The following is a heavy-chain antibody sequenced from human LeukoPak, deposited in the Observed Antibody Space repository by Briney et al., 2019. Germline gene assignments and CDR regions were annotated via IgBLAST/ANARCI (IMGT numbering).Heavy chain of an antibody. CDR2: IASETYGGTA. Sequence: GGSLRLSCATSGFSFSSYAMTWVRQAPGKGLEWVGFIASETYGGTAEYAASVKGRFTISRDDSKSIAYLQMNSLKTEDTAVYYCTRDQTPYYWGQGTLVTVSS. CDR1: GFSFSSYA. V-gene: IGHV3-49*04. CDR3: TRDQTPYY. J-gene: IGHJ4*02.